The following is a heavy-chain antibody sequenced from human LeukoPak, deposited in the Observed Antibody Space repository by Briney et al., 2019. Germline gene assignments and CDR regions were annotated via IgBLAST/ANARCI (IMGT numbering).Heavy chain of an antibody. V-gene: IGHV1-3*01. J-gene: IGHJ6*04. CDR1: GYTFTSYA. D-gene: IGHD2-2*01. Sequence: ASVKVSCKASGYTFTSYAMHWVRQAPGQRLEWMGWINAGNGNTKYSQKSQGRVTITRDTSASTAYMELSSLRSEDTAVYYCARADGVVPAARHGMDVWGKGTTVTVSS. CDR2: INAGNGNT. CDR3: ARADGVVPAARHGMDV.